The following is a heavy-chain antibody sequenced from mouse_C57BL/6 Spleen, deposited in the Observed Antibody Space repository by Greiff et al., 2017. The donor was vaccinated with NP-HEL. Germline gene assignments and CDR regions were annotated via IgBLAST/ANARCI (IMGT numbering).Heavy chain of an antibody. J-gene: IGHJ2*01. Sequence: QVQLQQPGAELVKPGASVKLSCKASGYTFTSYWMQWVKQRPGQGLEWIGEIDPSDSCTNYNQKFKGKATLTVDTSSSTAYMQLSSLTSEDYAGYYCARQHGSSYDYWGQGTTLTVSS. CDR3: ARQHGSSYDY. CDR1: GYTFTSYW. CDR2: IDPSDSCT. V-gene: IGHV1-50*01. D-gene: IGHD1-1*01.